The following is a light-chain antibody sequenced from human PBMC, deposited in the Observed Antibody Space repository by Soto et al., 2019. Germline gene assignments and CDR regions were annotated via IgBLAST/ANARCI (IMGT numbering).Light chain of an antibody. Sequence: QSALTQPVSVSASPGQSITISCAGTSSDIGRFDYVSWYQHHPGNAPKLVISAVSRRSSGISDRFSGSKSGNTATLTISGLQAEDEADYYCCSLTTSHTYVFGSGTKLTVL. J-gene: IGLJ1*01. CDR2: AVS. CDR1: SSDIGRFDY. CDR3: CSLTTSHTYV. V-gene: IGLV2-14*01.